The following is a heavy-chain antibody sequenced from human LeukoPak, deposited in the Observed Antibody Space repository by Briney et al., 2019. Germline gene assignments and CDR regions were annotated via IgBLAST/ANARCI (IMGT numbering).Heavy chain of an antibody. CDR3: ARHSGYHSTMYLDY. J-gene: IGHJ4*02. V-gene: IGHV1-69*13. CDR1: GYTFTSYA. CDR2: IIPIFGTA. Sequence: GASVKVSCTASGYTFTSYAMNWVRQAPGQGLEWMGGIIPIFGTANYAQKFQGRVTITADESTSTAYMELSSLRSEDTAVYYCARHSGYHSTMYLDYWGQGTLVTVSS. D-gene: IGHD3-22*01.